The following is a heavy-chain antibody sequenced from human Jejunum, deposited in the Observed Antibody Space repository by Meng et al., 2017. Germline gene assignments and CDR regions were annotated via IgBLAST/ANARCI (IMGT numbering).Heavy chain of an antibody. CDR1: GFTFNNYA. V-gene: IGHV3-74*02. CDR2: INIDGTTT. Sequence: VQLGESGVGVVQPGGALGLSCAASGFTFNNYAMHWVRQAPGKGLVWVSRINIDGTTTDYADSVKGRFTISRDDAENTLYLQMNSLRPEDTAVYYCTRTGSYRYDFWGQGTLVTVSS. D-gene: IGHD1-26*01. CDR3: TRTGSYRYDF. J-gene: IGHJ4*02.